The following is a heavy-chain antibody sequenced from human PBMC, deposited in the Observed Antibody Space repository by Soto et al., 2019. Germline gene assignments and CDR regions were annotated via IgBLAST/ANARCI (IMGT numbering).Heavy chain of an antibody. D-gene: IGHD1-26*01. CDR2: IKSKTDGGTT. CDR3: TTGGNRKWELLDLLERFY. CDR1: GFTFSNAW. Sequence: GGSLRLSCAASGFTFSNAWMNWVRQAPGKGLEWVGRIKSKTDGGTTDYAAPVKGRFTISRDDSKNTLYLQMNSLKTEDTAVYYCTTGGNRKWELLDLLERFYWGQGTLVTVSS. V-gene: IGHV3-15*07. J-gene: IGHJ4*02.